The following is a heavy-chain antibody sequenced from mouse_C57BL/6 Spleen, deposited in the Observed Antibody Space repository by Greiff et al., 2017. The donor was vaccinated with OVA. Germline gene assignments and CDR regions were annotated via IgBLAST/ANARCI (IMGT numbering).Heavy chain of an antibody. D-gene: IGHD2-2*01. CDR2: ISDGGSYT. CDR3: ARGRLGDAMDY. V-gene: IGHV5-4*01. J-gene: IGHJ4*01. CDR1: GFTFSSYA. Sequence: EVQGVESGGGLVKPGGSLKLSCAASGFTFSSYAMSWVRQTPEKRLEWVATISDGGSYTYYPDNVKGRFTISRDNAKNNLYLQKSHLKSEDTAMYYCARGRLGDAMDYWGQGTSVTVSS.